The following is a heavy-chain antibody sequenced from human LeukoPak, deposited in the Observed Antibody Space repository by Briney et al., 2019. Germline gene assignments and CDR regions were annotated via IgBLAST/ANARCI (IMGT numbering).Heavy chain of an antibody. CDR2: INHRGST. V-gene: IGHV4-34*01. D-gene: IGHD1-26*01. J-gene: IGHJ4*02. CDR3: ARVLVGADGDY. CDR1: GGSFSGYY. Sequence: SETLSLTCAVYGGSFSGYYWSWIRQPPGKGREWIGEINHRGSTNYNPSLKSRVTISVDTSKNQFSLKLSSVTAADTAVYYCARVLVGADGDYWGQGTMVTVSS.